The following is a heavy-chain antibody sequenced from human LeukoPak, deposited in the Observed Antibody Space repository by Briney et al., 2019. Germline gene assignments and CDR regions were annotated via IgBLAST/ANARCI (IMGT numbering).Heavy chain of an antibody. CDR2: ISGSGGST. CDR3: AKDISVTTVGYFDY. V-gene: IGHV3-23*01. CDR1: GFTFSSYA. Sequence: GGSLRLSCAASGFTFSSYAMSWVRQAPGKGLEWVSAISGSGGSTYYADSVKGRFTISRGNSKNTLYLQMNSLRAEDTAVYYCAKDISVTTVGYFDYWGQGTLVTVSS. D-gene: IGHD4-11*01. J-gene: IGHJ4*02.